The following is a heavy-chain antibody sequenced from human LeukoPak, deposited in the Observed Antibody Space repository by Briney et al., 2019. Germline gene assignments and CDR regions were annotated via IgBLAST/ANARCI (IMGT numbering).Heavy chain of an antibody. D-gene: IGHD2-15*01. J-gene: IGHJ5*02. Sequence: ASVKVSCKASGYTFTGYHIHWVRQALGQGLEWMGWINPNSGGTNYAQKFQGRVTMTRDTSISTAYIELNSLRSDDTAVYYCARGYCTGGSCSGAWFDPWGQGTLVTVSS. CDR3: ARGYCTGGSCSGAWFDP. CDR2: INPNSGGT. CDR1: GYTFTGYH. V-gene: IGHV1-2*02.